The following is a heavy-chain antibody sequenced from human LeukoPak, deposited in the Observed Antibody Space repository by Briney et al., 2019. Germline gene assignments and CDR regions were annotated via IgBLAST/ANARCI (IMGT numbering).Heavy chain of an antibody. D-gene: IGHD6-19*01. CDR2: IYYSGST. CDR1: GGSISSYY. Sequence: SETLSLTCTVSGGSISSYYWSWIRQPPGKGLEWIGYIYYSGSTNYNPSLKSRVAISVDTSKNQFSLKLSSVTAADTAVYYCARVGFGSGWYNWFDPWGQGTLVTVSS. CDR3: ARVGFGSGWYNWFDP. V-gene: IGHV4-59*01. J-gene: IGHJ5*02.